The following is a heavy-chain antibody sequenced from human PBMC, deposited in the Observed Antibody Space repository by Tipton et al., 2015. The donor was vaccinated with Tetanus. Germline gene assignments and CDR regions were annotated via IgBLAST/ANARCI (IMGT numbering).Heavy chain of an antibody. CDR1: GFTFSDYG. J-gene: IGHJ6*02. CDR2: LSFDGTNE. V-gene: IGHV3-30*18. CDR3: AKSGAQLWSASRYSYYGLDV. D-gene: IGHD5-18*01. Sequence: SLRLSCAASGFTFSDYGMHWVRQAPGKGLEWVAVLSFDGTNEDYADSVKGRFTISRDNSKNTLFLKMNSLRPEDAAVYYCAKSGAQLWSASRYSYYGLDVWGRGTSVAVSS.